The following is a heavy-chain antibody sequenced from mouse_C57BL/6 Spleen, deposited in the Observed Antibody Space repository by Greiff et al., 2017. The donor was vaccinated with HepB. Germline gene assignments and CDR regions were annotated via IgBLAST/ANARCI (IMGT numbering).Heavy chain of an antibody. CDR1: GYTFTSYW. V-gene: IGHV1-69*01. Sequence: QVQLQQPGAELVMPGASVKLSCKASGYTFTSYWMHWVKQRPGQGLEWIGEIDPSDSYTNYNQKFKGKSTLTVDKSSSTAYMQLSSLTSEDSAVYYCARAYSNYAAYWGQWTLVTVSA. CDR2: IDPSDSYT. J-gene: IGHJ3*01. D-gene: IGHD2-5*01. CDR3: ARAYSNYAAY.